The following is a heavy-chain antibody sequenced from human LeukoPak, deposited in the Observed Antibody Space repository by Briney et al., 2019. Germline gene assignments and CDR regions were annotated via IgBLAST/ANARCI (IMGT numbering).Heavy chain of an antibody. Sequence: SETLSLTCTVSGNSISSGDNYWSRIRQPAGKGLEWIGRIYTSGSTNYNPSLKSRVTISGDTSKNQFSLKLSSVTAADTAVYYCASNHAYYYDSSGSPYWGQGTLVTVSS. D-gene: IGHD3-22*01. CDR1: GNSISSGDNY. V-gene: IGHV4-61*02. CDR3: ASNHAYYYDSSGSPY. CDR2: IYTSGST. J-gene: IGHJ4*02.